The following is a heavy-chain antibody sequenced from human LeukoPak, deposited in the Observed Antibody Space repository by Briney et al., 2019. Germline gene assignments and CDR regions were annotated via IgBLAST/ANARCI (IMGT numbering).Heavy chain of an antibody. D-gene: IGHD6-13*01. CDR3: ARDKWSSSWSSGSVLGY. CDR2: INAGNGNT. V-gene: IGHV1-3*01. CDR1: GYTFTSYA. Sequence: ASVTVSCTASGYTFTSYAMHWVRQAPGQRLEWMGWINAGNGNTKYSQKFQGRVTITRDTSASTAYMELSSLRSEDTAVYYCARDKWSSSWSSGSVLGYWGQGTLVTVSS. J-gene: IGHJ4*02.